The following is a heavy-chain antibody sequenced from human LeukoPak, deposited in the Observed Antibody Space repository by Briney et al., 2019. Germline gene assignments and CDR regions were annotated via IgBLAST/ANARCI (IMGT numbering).Heavy chain of an antibody. D-gene: IGHD3-22*01. J-gene: IGHJ4*02. CDR1: GGSISSSSYY. V-gene: IGHV4-39*07. CDR3: SSYYYDSSGYSISDY. Sequence: PSETLSLTCTVSGGSISSSSYYWGWIRQPPGKGLEWIGSIYYSGSTYYNPSLKSRVTISVDTSKNQFSLKLSSVTAADTAVYYCSSYYYDSSGYSISDYWGQGTLVTVSS. CDR2: IYYSGST.